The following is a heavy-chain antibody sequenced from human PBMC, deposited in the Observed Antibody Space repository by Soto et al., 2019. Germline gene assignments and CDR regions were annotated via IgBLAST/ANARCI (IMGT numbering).Heavy chain of an antibody. CDR1: GGTFSSYA. Sequence: ASVKVSCKASGGTFSSYAISWVRQAPGQGLEWMGGIIPIFGTANYAQKFQGRVTITADESTSTAYMELSSLRSEDTAVYYCARADKLELRRYYGMDVWGQGTTVTVSS. J-gene: IGHJ6*02. V-gene: IGHV1-69*13. CDR2: IIPIFGTA. D-gene: IGHD1-7*01. CDR3: ARADKLELRRYYGMDV.